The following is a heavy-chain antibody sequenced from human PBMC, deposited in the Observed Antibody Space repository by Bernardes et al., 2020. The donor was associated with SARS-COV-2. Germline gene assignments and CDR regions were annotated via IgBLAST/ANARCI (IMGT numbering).Heavy chain of an antibody. Sequence: GGSLRLLCSASGPTLINYAMHWVRQAPGKGLEYVSSINSNGGDTYYADSVEGRFAISRDNSKNTLYLQMSSLRTEDTAVYYWMGRHCSNTSCFLDYWGQGTLVTVSS. CDR2: INSNGGDT. J-gene: IGHJ4*02. D-gene: IGHD2-2*01. CDR1: GPTLINYA. CDR3: MGRHCSNTSCFLDY. V-gene: IGHV3-64D*06.